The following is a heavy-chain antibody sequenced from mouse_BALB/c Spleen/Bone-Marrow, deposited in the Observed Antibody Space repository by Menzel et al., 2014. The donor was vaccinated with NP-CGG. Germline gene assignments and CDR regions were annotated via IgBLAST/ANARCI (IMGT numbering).Heavy chain of an antibody. Sequence: EVQLQQSGPEVVKPGASVKMSCKASGYTFTSYVLHWVKQKPGQGLEWIGYINPYNDVTNYNEKFKGKATLTSDKSSSTSYMELSSLTSEDSAVYYCARNYGHWYFDVWGAGTTVTVSS. J-gene: IGHJ1*01. CDR1: GYTFTSYV. CDR2: INPYNDVT. D-gene: IGHD1-1*02. V-gene: IGHV1-14*01. CDR3: ARNYGHWYFDV.